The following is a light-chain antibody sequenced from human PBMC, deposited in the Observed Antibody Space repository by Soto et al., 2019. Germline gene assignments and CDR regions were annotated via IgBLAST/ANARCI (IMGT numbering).Light chain of an antibody. Sequence: DIPMTQSPSTLSASVGDRVTITCRASQSISAWLAWYQQKPGKTPKVLIYKASSLESGVPSRFSGSGSGTEFTLNISSLQPDDFATYYCQQYNSYSWTFGQGTKVEIK. CDR2: KAS. CDR1: QSISAW. V-gene: IGKV1-5*03. CDR3: QQYNSYSWT. J-gene: IGKJ1*01.